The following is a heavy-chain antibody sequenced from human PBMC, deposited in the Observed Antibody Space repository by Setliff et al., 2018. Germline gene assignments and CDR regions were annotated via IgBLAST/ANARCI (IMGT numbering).Heavy chain of an antibody. CDR2: ISGHNNKT. CDR3: ARGVAGASPNYYYMDA. J-gene: IGHJ6*03. D-gene: IGHD6-19*01. CDR1: GYTFAAYG. Sequence: ASVKVSCKTSGYTFAAYGITWVRQAPGQGLEWMGWISGHNNKTKYAQKVQGRVTMTTDKSTSTAYMELKSLKSDDTAMYFCARGVAGASPNYYYMDAWGRGTTVTVSS. V-gene: IGHV1-18*01.